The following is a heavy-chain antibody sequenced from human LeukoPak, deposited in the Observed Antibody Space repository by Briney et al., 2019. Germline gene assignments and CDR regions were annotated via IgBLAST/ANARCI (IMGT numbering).Heavy chain of an antibody. Sequence: PGGSLRLSCAASGFTLSVYAMAWVRQAPGKGLEWVSAIASGGSTYYADSVKGRFTISRDNSKNTLYLQMNSLRVEDTAVYYCTRGSSRTRYNCWGQGVLVTVSS. D-gene: IGHD6-13*01. J-gene: IGHJ4*02. CDR1: GFTLSVYA. CDR3: TRGSSRTRYNC. CDR2: IASGGST. V-gene: IGHV3-23*01.